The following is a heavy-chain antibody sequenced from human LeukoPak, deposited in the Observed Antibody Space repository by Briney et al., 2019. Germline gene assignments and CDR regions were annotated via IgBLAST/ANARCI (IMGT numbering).Heavy chain of an antibody. V-gene: IGHV3-21*01. D-gene: IGHD2-15*01. CDR1: GFTFSSYS. CDR2: ISSSSSYI. J-gene: IGHJ6*02. Sequence: KSGGSLRLSCAASGFTFSSYSMNWVRQAPGKGLEWVSSISSSSSYIYYADSVKGRFTISGDNAKNSPYLQMNSLRAEDTAVYYCARDSRPYSYCSGGSCYPDYYYYGMDVWGQGTTVTVSS. CDR3: ARDSRPYSYCSGGSCYPDYYYYGMDV.